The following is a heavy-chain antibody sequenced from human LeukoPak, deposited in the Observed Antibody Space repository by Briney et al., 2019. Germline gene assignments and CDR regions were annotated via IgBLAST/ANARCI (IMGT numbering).Heavy chain of an antibody. CDR2: IYYSGST. CDR3: ARSPITGTTVFYYYMDV. V-gene: IGHV4-59*01. Sequence: SETLSLTCTVSGGSISSYYWSWIRQPPGKGLEWIGYIYYSGSTNYNPSLKSRVTISVDTSKNRFSLKLSSVTAADTAVYYCARSPITGTTVFYYYMDVWGKGTTVTVSS. J-gene: IGHJ6*03. D-gene: IGHD1-7*01. CDR1: GGSISSYY.